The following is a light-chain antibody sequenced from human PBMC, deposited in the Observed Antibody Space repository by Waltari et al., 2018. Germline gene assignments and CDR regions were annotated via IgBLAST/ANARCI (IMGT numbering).Light chain of an antibody. V-gene: IGKV3-20*01. J-gene: IGKJ1*01. CDR3: QKYEALPAT. CDR1: QSVGRY. CDR2: GAS. Sequence: ELVLTPSPGTLSLSPGERATLSCRASQSVGRYLAWYQQKPGPAPRLLIYGASTRATGIPDRFSGSGSGTDFSLIISRLEPEDFAVYFCQKYEALPATFGQGTKVEIK.